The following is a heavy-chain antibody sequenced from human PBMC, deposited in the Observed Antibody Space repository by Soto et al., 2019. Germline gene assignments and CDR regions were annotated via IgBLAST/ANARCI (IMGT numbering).Heavy chain of an antibody. D-gene: IGHD5-18*01. CDR1: GFTFSSYS. Sequence: EVQLVESGGGLVQPGGSLRLSCAASGFTFSSYSMNWVRQAPGKGLEWVSDISSSSSTIYYADSVKGRFTISRDNAKNSLYLQMNSLRDEDTAVYYCARATIQLWLGFDYWGQGTLVTVSS. J-gene: IGHJ4*02. CDR2: ISSSSSTI. V-gene: IGHV3-48*02. CDR3: ARATIQLWLGFDY.